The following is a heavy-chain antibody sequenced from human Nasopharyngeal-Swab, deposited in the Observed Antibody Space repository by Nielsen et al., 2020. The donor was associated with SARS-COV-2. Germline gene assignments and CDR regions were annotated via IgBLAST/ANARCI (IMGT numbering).Heavy chain of an antibody. J-gene: IGHJ3*01. D-gene: IGHD3-16*01. CDR3: ARVDVHDAFDV. V-gene: IGHV3-74*01. CDR1: GFTFSSYW. CDR2: MNSDGSRT. Sequence: GGSLRLSCAASGFTFSSYWMHWVRQAPGEGLGWVSRMNSDGSRTSYADSVKGRFTISRDNAKNTLYLQMNSLRAEDTAVYYCARVDVHDAFDVWGQGTMVTVSS.